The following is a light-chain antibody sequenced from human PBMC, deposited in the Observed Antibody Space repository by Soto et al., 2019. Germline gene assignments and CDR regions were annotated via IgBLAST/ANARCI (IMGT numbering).Light chain of an antibody. CDR3: QQYGSSPQT. CDR2: GIS. Sequence: EIVMTQSPATLSVSPGERATLSCRASQSVNSNYLAWYQQKPGQAPRLLIYGISKRATDIPDRFSGSGSGTDFTLTISRLAPEDFAVYYCQQYGSSPQTFGQGTK. V-gene: IGKV3-20*01. J-gene: IGKJ1*01. CDR1: QSVNSNY.